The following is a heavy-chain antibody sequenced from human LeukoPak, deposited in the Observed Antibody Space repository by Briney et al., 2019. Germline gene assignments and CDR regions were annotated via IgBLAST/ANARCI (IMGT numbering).Heavy chain of an antibody. CDR1: GFTFSSYW. Sequence: GGALRLSCAASGFTFSSYWMRWVRQAPGKGLEWVATIKQDGSEKYYVDSVKGRFTISRDNAKNSLYLQMNSLRAEDTAVYYCARDPEGAITPENWGQGTLVTVSS. V-gene: IGHV3-7*01. J-gene: IGHJ4*02. D-gene: IGHD1-26*01. CDR3: ARDPEGAITPEN. CDR2: IKQDGSEK.